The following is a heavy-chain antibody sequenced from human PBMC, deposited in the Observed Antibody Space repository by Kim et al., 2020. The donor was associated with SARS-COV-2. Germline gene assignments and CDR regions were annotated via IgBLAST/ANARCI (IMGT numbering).Heavy chain of an antibody. CDR3: ASGKAYYGMDV. Sequence: TNYNPSRKSRVTISVDTSKNQFSLKLSSVTAADTAVYYCASGKAYYGMDVWGQGTTVTVSS. V-gene: IGHV4-4*09. CDR2: T. J-gene: IGHJ6*02.